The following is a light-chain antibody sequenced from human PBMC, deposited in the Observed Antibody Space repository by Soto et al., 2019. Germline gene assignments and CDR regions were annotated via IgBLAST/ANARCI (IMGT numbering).Light chain of an antibody. CDR3: QKHNGAFS. V-gene: IGKV1-27*01. CDR1: QGISYY. J-gene: IGKJ3*01. CDR2: DAT. Sequence: DIQMTQSPPSLSASVGDRVTITCRASQGISYYLAWYQQKPGKGPKLLIYDATILQSGVPSRFSGSGSGTDFTLTISSPKTEDVETYYCQKHNGAFSFGPGTKVDIK.